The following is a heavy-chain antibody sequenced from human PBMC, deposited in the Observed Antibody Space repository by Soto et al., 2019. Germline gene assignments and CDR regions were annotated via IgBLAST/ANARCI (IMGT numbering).Heavy chain of an antibody. CDR2: ISYSGST. J-gene: IGHJ4*02. Sequence: QVQLQESGPGLVKPSQTLSLTCTVSGVSISSGSYYWSWIRQHPGRGLEWIGYISYSGSTHYNPSLTGRLTISVDMSTNQFSLRLNSVTAADTAVYYCANIMITFGGIIGNFDYWGQGTLVTVSS. D-gene: IGHD3-16*01. V-gene: IGHV4-31*03. CDR1: GVSISSGSYY. CDR3: ANIMITFGGIIGNFDY.